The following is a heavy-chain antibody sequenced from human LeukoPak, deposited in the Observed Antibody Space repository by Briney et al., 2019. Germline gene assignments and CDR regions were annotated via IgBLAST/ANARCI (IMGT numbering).Heavy chain of an antibody. V-gene: IGHV7-4-1*02. J-gene: IGHJ4*02. CDR2: INTNTGNP. D-gene: IGHD4-17*01. CDR1: GYTLTELS. CDR3: ARSNNDGDYLGVGFDY. Sequence: ASVKVSCKVSGYTLTELSMHWVRQAPGQGLERMGWINTNTGNPTYAQGFTGRFVFSLDTSVSTAYLQISSLQAEDTAVYYCARSNNDGDYLGVGFDYWGQGTLVTVSS.